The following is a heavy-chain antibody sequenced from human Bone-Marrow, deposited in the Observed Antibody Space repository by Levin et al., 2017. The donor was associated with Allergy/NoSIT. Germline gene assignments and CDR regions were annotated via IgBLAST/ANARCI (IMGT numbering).Heavy chain of an antibody. CDR2: ITSSGSQT. J-gene: IGHJ4*02. Sequence: GESLKISCAGSGFTFSSYGLNWVRQAPGKGLEWVSSITSSGSQTYYADSVKGRFTISRDNAKNSLYLQMNSLRVEDTAVYYCSRDRGDWGQGILVTVSS. CDR3: SRDRGD. CDR1: GFTFSSYG. V-gene: IGHV3-21*01.